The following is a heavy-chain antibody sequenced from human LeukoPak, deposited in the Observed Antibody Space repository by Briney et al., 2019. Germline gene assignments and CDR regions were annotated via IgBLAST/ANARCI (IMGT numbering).Heavy chain of an antibody. Sequence: GGSLRLSCAASGFTFSNYVMNWVRQGPGKGLEWVSGISGSGSSTYYAHSVKGRFTISRDNSKNTLYLQVNSLRAEDTAVYYCAVRPSGSYFLDYWGQGTLVTVSS. J-gene: IGHJ4*02. V-gene: IGHV3-23*01. CDR2: ISGSGSST. D-gene: IGHD1-26*01. CDR3: AVRPSGSYFLDY. CDR1: GFTFSNYV.